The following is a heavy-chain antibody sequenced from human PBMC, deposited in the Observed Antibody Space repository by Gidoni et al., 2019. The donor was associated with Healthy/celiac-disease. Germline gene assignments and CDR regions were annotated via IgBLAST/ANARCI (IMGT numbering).Heavy chain of an antibody. Sequence: QVQLAQSGAEVKKPGASVKVSCKASGYTFTSYYMHWVRQAPGQGLEWMGIINPSGGSTSYAQKFQGRVTMTRDTSTSTVYMELSSLRSEDTAVYYCARAHCSSTSCYGGVFYGMDVWGQGTTVTVSS. CDR2: INPSGGST. J-gene: IGHJ6*02. V-gene: IGHV1-46*01. D-gene: IGHD2-2*01. CDR1: GYTFTSYY. CDR3: ARAHCSSTSCYGGVFYGMDV.